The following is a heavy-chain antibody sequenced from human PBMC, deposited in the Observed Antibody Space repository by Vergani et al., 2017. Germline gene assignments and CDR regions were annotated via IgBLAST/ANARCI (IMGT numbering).Heavy chain of an antibody. D-gene: IGHD3-3*01. CDR1: GFTFSSYD. Sequence: EVQLVESGGGLVQPGGSLRLSCAASGFTFSSYDMHWVRQATGKGVEWVSAIGTAGDTYYPGSVKGRFTISRENAKNSLYLQRNSLRAVDTAVYYCARGRXAGRFLEWLNPPPHFDYWDQGTLVTVSS. V-gene: IGHV3-13*04. CDR3: ARGRXAGRFLEWLNPPPHFDY. CDR2: IGTAGDT. J-gene: IGHJ4*02.